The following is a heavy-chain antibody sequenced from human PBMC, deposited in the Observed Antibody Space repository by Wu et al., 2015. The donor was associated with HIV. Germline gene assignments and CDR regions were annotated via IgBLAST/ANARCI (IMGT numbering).Heavy chain of an antibody. V-gene: IGHV1-46*01. CDR3: ARGGHRRLYDSSGYYFEY. J-gene: IGHJ4*02. CDR2: INPSSEST. Sequence: QVQLVQSGAEMKKPGASVNISCKASGYTFTAYYIHWVRQAPGQGLQWMGLINPSSESTNYAQQFRGRVTMTRDSSTSTVYMELSSLRSVDTAVYYCARGGHRRLYDSSGYYFEYWGQGTLVTVSS. D-gene: IGHD3-22*01. CDR1: GYTFTAYY.